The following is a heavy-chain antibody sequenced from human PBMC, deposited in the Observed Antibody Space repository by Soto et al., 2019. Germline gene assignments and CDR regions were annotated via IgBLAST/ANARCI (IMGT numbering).Heavy chain of an antibody. V-gene: IGHV4-34*01. D-gene: IGHD1-1*01. CDR3: AGVERGTATTVVDAFDI. CDR2: MSHSGGT. Sequence: QVQLQQWGAGLLKPSETLSLTCAVYGGFVSSGSYYWSWIRQPPGKGLEWIGEMSHSGGTHFNPSLQSRAIIWVDTSMNQFSLKMSSVTAADTALYYCAGVERGTATTVVDAFDIWRPGTMVTVSS. CDR1: GGFVSSGSYY. J-gene: IGHJ3*02.